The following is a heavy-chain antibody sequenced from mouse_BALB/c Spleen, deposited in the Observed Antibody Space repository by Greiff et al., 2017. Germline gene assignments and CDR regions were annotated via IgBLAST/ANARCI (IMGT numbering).Heavy chain of an antibody. Sequence: EVKVVESGGGLVKPGGSLKLSCAASGFAFSSYDMSWVRQTPEKRLEWVAYISSGGGSTYSPDTVKGRFTISRDNAKNTLYLQMSSLKSEDTAMYYCARAFYYGSSPRFAYWGQGTLVTVSA. V-gene: IGHV5-12-1*01. CDR1: GFAFSSYD. CDR2: ISSGGGST. D-gene: IGHD1-1*01. CDR3: ARAFYYGSSPRFAY. J-gene: IGHJ3*01.